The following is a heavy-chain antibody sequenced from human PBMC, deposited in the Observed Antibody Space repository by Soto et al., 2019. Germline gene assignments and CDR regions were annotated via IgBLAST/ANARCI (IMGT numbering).Heavy chain of an antibody. D-gene: IGHD6-6*01. J-gene: IGHJ4*02. V-gene: IGHV3-33*01. CDR2: IWYDGSNK. CDR3: ARVVSSSSHYFDY. Sequence: GGSLRLSCAASGFTFSSYGMHWVRQAPGKGLEWVAVIWYDGSNKYYADSVKGRFTISRDNSKNTLYLQMNSLRAEDTAVYYCARVVSSSSHYFDYWGQGTLVTVAS. CDR1: GFTFSSYG.